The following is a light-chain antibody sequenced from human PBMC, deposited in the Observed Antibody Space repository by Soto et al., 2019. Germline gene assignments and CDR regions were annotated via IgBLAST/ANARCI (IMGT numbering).Light chain of an antibody. CDR3: QSYDSSLSGSV. V-gene: IGLV1-40*01. J-gene: IGLJ3*02. CDR1: SSNIGAGYD. Sequence: QSVLTQPPSVSGAPGQRVTISCTGSSSNIGAGYDVHWYQQLPGSAPKLLIYNNNNRPSGVPDRFSGSKSGTSASLAIIGLQAEDEADYYCQSYDSSLSGSVFGGGTKLTVL. CDR2: NNN.